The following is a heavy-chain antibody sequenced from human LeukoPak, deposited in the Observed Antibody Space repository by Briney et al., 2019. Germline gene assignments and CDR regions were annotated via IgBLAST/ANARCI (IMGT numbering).Heavy chain of an antibody. Sequence: SETLSLTCTVSGGSISSYYWSWIRQPPGKGLEWIGYIYYSGSTNYNPSLKSRVTISVDTSENQFSLKLSSVTAADTAVYYCARDSIISSGMDVWGQGTTVTVSS. V-gene: IGHV4-59*01. D-gene: IGHD2/OR15-2a*01. CDR1: GGSISSYY. J-gene: IGHJ6*02. CDR3: ARDSIISSGMDV. CDR2: IYYSGST.